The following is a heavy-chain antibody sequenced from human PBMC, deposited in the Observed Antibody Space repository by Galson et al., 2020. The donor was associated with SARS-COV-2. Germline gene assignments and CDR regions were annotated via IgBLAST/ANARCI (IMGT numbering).Heavy chain of an antibody. CDR2: IDWDDDK. J-gene: IGHJ4*02. Sequence: SGPTLVKPTQTLTLTCTFSGFSLSTSGMCVSWIRQPPGKALEWLARIDWDDDKYYSTSLKTRLTISKDTSKNQVVLTMTNMDPVDTATYYCARASSYCSGGSCADEWGQGTLVTVAS. D-gene: IGHD2-15*01. CDR3: ARASSYCSGGSCADE. V-gene: IGHV2-70*11. CDR1: GFSLSTSGMC.